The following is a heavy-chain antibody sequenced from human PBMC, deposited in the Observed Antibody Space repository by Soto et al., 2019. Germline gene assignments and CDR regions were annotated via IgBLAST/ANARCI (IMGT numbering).Heavy chain of an antibody. CDR2: MFLGGNT. CDR1: GFFISRGNY. D-gene: IGHD2-15*01. J-gene: IGHJ3*01. V-gene: IGHV4-38-2*01. CDR3: ARARWYDAFDV. Sequence: SETLSLTCALSGFFISRGNYWCCMRKPTAKGAEWIDTMFLGGNTNYTPDLNSTVTITVDMSKNQFSLTLNSVTAAVTAVYYCARARWYDAFDVWGQGTVVTVSS.